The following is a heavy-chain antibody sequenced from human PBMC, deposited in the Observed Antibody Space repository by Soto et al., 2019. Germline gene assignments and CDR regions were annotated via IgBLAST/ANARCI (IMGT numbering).Heavy chain of an antibody. J-gene: IGHJ6*02. CDR1: GFNFWNYG. Sequence: QVQLVESGGGVVQPGGSLRLSCVVSGFNFWNYGMHWVRQAPGKGLEWLAIIWHDGSNINYADTVKGRFTISRDTSKKKLFLEMNSLRDEDTAVYYCARDYQEMKYYSGLDVWGRGTTVIVSS. CDR3: ARDYQEMKYYSGLDV. V-gene: IGHV3-33*01. CDR2: IWHDGSNI.